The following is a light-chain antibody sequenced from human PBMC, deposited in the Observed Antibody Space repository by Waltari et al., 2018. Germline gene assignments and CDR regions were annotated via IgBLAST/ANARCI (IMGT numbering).Light chain of an antibody. Sequence: EIVLTQSPVTLSLSPGERATPSCRASQSVSTYLAWYQQKPGHPPRLLIYDASNRATGIPARFSGSGSGTDFTLTISSLEPEDFAVYYCQQRHTWVTFGQGT. CDR2: DAS. CDR1: QSVSTY. CDR3: QQRHTWVT. V-gene: IGKV3-11*01. J-gene: IGKJ5*01.